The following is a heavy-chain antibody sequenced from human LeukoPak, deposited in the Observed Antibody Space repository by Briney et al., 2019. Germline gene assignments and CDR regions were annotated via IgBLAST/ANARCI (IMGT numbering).Heavy chain of an antibody. CDR1: GFTFSSYA. V-gene: IGHV3-64*01. J-gene: IGHJ1*01. CDR2: ISSNGGST. CDR3: ARAASFGVVTPGYFQH. Sequence: GSLRLSCAASGFTFSSYAMHWVRQAPGKGLEYVSAISSNGGSTYYANSVKGRFTISRDNSKNTLYLQMGSLRAEDMAVYYCARAASFGVVTPGYFQHWGQGTLVIVSS. D-gene: IGHD3-3*01.